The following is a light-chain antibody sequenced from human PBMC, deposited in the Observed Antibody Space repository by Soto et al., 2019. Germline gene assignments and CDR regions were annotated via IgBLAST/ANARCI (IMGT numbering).Light chain of an antibody. CDR1: RSILYSSNNKNY. CDR3: KQYYNTLLS. V-gene: IGKV4-1*01. CDR2: WAS. Sequence: DIVMTQSPDSLAVSLGERATINCKSSRSILYSSNNKNYLAWFQQKAGQPPKLLIHWASTRQSGVPDRFSGSGSGTDFTLTISGLQPEDVAVYYCKQYYNTLLSFGGGTKLEI. J-gene: IGKJ4*01.